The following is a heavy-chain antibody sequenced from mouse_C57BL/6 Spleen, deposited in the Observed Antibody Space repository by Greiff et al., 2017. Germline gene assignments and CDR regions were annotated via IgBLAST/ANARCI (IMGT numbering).Heavy chain of an antibody. D-gene: IGHD2-4*01. V-gene: IGHV1-22*01. J-gene: IGHJ3*01. CDR3: ARGYYDYDAWFAY. CDR2: INPNNGGT. Sequence: SGPELVKPGASVKMSCKASGYTFTDYNMHWVKQSHGKSLEWIGYINPNNGGTSYNQKFKGKATLTVNKSSSTAYLELRSLTSEDSAVXYCARGYYDYDAWFAYWGQGTLVTVSA. CDR1: GYTFTDYN.